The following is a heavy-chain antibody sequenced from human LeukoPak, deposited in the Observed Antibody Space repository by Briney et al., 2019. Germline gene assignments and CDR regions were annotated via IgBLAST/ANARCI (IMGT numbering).Heavy chain of an antibody. CDR3: ARGPVDYYGSGSYYSYGMDV. V-gene: IGHV1-69*01. J-gene: IGHJ6*04. Sequence: SVTVSCKASVGTFSSYAISWVRQAPGQGREWMGGIIPIFGTANYAQKFQGRVTITADESTRTAYMELSSLRSEDTAVYSCARGPVDYYGSGSYYSYGMDVWGKGSTVSV. CDR2: IIPIFGTA. CDR1: VGTFSSYA. D-gene: IGHD3-10*01.